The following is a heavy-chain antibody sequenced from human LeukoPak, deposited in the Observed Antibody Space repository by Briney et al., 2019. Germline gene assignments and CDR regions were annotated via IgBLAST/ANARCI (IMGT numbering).Heavy chain of an antibody. CDR3: VRDIVPYSSNWYYFDY. Sequence: GGSLRLSCAASGITVSRNYMSWVRQAPGKGLEWVSIIYSGGDTYYADSVKGGFTISRDNSKNTLYLQMNSLRAEDTAVYYCVRDIVPYSSNWYYFDYWGQGTLVTVSS. D-gene: IGHD6-13*01. V-gene: IGHV3-66*01. CDR2: IYSGGDT. J-gene: IGHJ4*02. CDR1: GITVSRNY.